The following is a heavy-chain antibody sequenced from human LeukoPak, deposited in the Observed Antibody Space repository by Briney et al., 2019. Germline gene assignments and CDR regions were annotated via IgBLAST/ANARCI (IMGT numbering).Heavy chain of an antibody. J-gene: IGHJ5*02. CDR3: ARKLLGIAVAGS. V-gene: IGHV4-39*07. D-gene: IGHD6-13*01. CDR1: GGSISSSDYY. Sequence: SETLSLTCTVSGGSISSSDYYWAWIRQPPGKGLGWIASISYSGSTYYNPSLKSQVTISVDTPKNQFSLKLSSVTAVDTAVYYCARKLLGIAVAGSWGQGILVTVSS. CDR2: ISYSGST.